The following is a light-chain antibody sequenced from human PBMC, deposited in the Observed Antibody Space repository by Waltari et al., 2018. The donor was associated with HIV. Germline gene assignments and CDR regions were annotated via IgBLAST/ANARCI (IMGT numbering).Light chain of an antibody. CDR2: AAS. Sequence: DIQMTQSPSFLSAFVGDRVTLTCLASQSITNYLNWYHQKPGKAPKLLIYAASNLQSGVSSRFSASGSGTEFTLTIDSLQPDDFATYYCQQSFSTPMYTFGQGTKLEIK. V-gene: IGKV1-39*01. CDR3: QQSFSTPMYT. CDR1: QSITNY. J-gene: IGKJ2*01.